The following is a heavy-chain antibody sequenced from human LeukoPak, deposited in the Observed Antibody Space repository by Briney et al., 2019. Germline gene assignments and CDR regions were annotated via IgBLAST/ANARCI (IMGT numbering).Heavy chain of an antibody. Sequence: SVKVSCKASGGTFSSYAISWVRQAPGQGLEWMGGIIPIFGTANYAQKFQGRVTIAADESTSTAYMELSSLRSEDTAVYYCARDPAVYNWNSLNGMDVWGQGTTVTVSS. J-gene: IGHJ6*02. V-gene: IGHV1-69*01. CDR2: IIPIFGTA. CDR3: ARDPAVYNWNSLNGMDV. D-gene: IGHD1-7*01. CDR1: GGTFSSYA.